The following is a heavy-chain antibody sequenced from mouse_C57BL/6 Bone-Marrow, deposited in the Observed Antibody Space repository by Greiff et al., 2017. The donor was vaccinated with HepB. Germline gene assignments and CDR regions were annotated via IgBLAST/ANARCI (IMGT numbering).Heavy chain of an antibody. CDR2: IWWDDDK. D-gene: IGHD1-1*01. J-gene: IGHJ2*01. Sequence: QVTLNVSGPGILQPSQTLSLTCSFSGFSLSTFGMGVGWIRQPSGKGLEWLAHIWWDDDKYYNPALKSRLTISKDTSKNQVFLKIANVDTADTATYYCARIHYYGSSFPYYFDYWGQGTTLTVSS. V-gene: IGHV8-8*01. CDR3: ARIHYYGSSFPYYFDY. CDR1: GFSLSTFGMG.